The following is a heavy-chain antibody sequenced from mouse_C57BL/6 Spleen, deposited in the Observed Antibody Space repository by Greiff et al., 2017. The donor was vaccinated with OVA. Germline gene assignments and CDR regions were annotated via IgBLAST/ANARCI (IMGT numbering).Heavy chain of an antibody. CDR1: GFTFSDYY. Sequence: DVQLVESGGGLVQPGGSLKLSCAASGFTFSDYYMYWVRQTPEKRLEWVAYISNGGGSTYYPDTVKGRFTISRDNAKNTLYLQMSRLKSEDTAMYYCASHGAMDYWGKGTSVTVSS. CDR3: ASHGAMDY. CDR2: ISNGGGST. J-gene: IGHJ4*01. V-gene: IGHV5-12*01.